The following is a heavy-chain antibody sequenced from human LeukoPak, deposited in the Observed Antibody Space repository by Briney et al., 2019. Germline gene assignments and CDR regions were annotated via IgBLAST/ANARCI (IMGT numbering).Heavy chain of an antibody. Sequence: SETLSLTCTVSGGSISSYYWSWIRQPPGKGLGWIGYTYYSGSTNYNPSLKGRVTISVDTSKNQFSLKLSSVTAADTAFYYCARHGTYSGSYTFDYWGQGTLVTVSS. J-gene: IGHJ4*02. CDR3: ARHGTYSGSYTFDY. CDR2: TYYSGST. CDR1: GGSISSYY. D-gene: IGHD1-26*01. V-gene: IGHV4-59*08.